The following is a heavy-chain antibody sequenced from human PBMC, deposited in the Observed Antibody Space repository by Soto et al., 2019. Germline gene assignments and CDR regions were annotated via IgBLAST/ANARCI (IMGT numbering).Heavy chain of an antibody. CDR1: YASISSNY. D-gene: IGHD3-16*01. J-gene: IGHJ4*02. CDR3: TRHWDWGSLGY. V-gene: IGHV4-59*08. Sequence: PSETLSLTCALSYASISSNYSSWIRQPPGKGLEWIGFIYYSGSINYNPSFESRVAISVDTSKNQFSLNLTSVTAADTAVYYCTRHWDWGSLGYWGQGTLVTVSS. CDR2: IYYSGSI.